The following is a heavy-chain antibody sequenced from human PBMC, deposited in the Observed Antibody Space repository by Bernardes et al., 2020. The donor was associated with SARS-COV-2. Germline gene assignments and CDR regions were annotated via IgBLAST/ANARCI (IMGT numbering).Heavy chain of an antibody. CDR2: ISCSGGST. CDR1: GFTFSTYA. V-gene: IGHV3-23*01. CDR3: AKDPVRYCSSITCYKGIDY. D-gene: IGHD2-2*02. Sequence: GGSLRLCCAASGFTFSTYAMNWVRQAPGKGLEWVSVISCSGGSTYYADSVKGRFTLSRDNSKNMLYLQMNSLRAEDTAVYYCAKDPVRYCSSITCYKGIDYWGQGTLVTVSS. J-gene: IGHJ4*02.